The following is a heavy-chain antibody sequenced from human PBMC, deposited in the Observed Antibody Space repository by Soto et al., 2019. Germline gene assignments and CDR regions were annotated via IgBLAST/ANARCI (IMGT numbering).Heavy chain of an antibody. CDR2: IIPIFGTA. J-gene: IGHJ4*02. D-gene: IGHD6-13*01. CDR3: ARAIIAAAGTQRYYFDY. V-gene: IGHV1-69*13. CDR1: GGTFGSYA. Sequence: GASVKVSCKASGGTFGSYAISWVRQAPGQGLEWMGGIIPIFGTANYAQKFQGRVTITADESTSTAYMELSSLRSEDTAVYYCARAIIAAAGTQRYYFDYWGQGTLVTVSS.